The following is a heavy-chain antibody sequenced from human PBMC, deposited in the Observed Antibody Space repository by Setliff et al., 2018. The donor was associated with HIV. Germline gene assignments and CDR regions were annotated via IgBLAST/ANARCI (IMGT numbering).Heavy chain of an antibody. CDR2: IYYSEST. CDR1: GGSISSHY. Sequence: KTSETLSLTCTVSGGSISSHYWSWIRQPPGKGLVWIGSIYYSESTNYNPSLKSRVTISVDTSKNQFSLKLNSVIAADTAVYYCARNRVPSSLWGQGTLVTV. J-gene: IGHJ4*02. CDR3: ARNRVPSSL. V-gene: IGHV4-59*11. D-gene: IGHD3-10*01.